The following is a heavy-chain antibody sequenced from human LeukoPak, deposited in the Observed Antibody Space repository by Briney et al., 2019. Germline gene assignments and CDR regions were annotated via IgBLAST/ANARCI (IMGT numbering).Heavy chain of an antibody. J-gene: IGHJ4*02. Sequence: ASVKVSCKASGYTFTSYGISWVRRAPGQGLEWMGWISAYNGNTNYAQKLQGRVTMTTDTSTSTAYMELRSLRSDDTAVYYCARDESSSYEPNFDYWGQGTLVTVSS. CDR3: ARDESSSYEPNFDY. CDR2: ISAYNGNT. V-gene: IGHV1-18*01. D-gene: IGHD6-6*01. CDR1: GYTFTSYG.